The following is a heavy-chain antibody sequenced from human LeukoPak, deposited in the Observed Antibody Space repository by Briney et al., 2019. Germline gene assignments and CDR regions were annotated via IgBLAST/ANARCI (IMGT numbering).Heavy chain of an antibody. V-gene: IGHV3-21*01. J-gene: IGHJ4*02. CDR3: ARDYDILTGWDFDY. D-gene: IGHD3-9*01. Sequence: GGSLRLSCAASGFSFISYSMNWVRQAPGKGLEWVSSISGSRSYIYYADSVKGRFTISRDNAKNSLYLQMNSLRAEDTAVYYCARDYDILTGWDFDYWGQGTLVTVSS. CDR1: GFSFISYS. CDR2: ISGSRSYI.